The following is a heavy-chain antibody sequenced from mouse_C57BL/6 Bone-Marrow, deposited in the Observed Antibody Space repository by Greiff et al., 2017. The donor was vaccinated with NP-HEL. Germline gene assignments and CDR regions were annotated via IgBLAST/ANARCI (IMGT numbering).Heavy chain of an antibody. D-gene: IGHD2-1*01. CDR1: GYTFTDYY. CDR3: ARVGNYGAMDY. Sequence: VQLQQSGPELVKPGASVKISCKASGYTFTDYYMNWVKQSHGKSLEWIGDINPNNGGTSYNQKFKGKATLTVDKSSSTAYMELRSLTSEDSAVYYCARVGNYGAMDYWGQGTSVTVSS. V-gene: IGHV1-26*01. J-gene: IGHJ4*01. CDR2: INPNNGGT.